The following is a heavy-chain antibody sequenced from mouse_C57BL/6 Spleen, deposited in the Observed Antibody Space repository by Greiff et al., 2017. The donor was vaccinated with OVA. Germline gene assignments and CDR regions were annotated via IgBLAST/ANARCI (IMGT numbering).Heavy chain of an antibody. Sequence: VQLVESGAELARPGASVKLSCKASGYTFTSYGISWVKQRTGQGLEWIGEIYPRSGNTYYNEKFKGKATLTADKSSSTAYMELRSLTSEDSAVYFCARVGGYDPFAYWGQGTLVTVSA. J-gene: IGHJ3*01. CDR2: IYPRSGNT. V-gene: IGHV1-81*01. D-gene: IGHD2-2*01. CDR3: ARVGGYDPFAY. CDR1: GYTFTSYG.